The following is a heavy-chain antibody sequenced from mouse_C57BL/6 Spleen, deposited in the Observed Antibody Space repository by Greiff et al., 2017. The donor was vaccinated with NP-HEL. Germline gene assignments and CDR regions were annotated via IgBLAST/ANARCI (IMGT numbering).Heavy chain of an antibody. CDR2: INPSNGGT. Sequence: QVQLQQPGTELVKPGASVKLSCKASGYTFTSYWMHWVKQRPGQGLEWIGNINPSNGGTNYNEKFKSKATLTVDKSSSTAYMQLSSLTSEDSAVYYCARGYYYGSESPYYAMDYWGQGTSVTVSS. CDR3: ARGYYYGSESPYYAMDY. D-gene: IGHD1-1*01. J-gene: IGHJ4*01. V-gene: IGHV1-53*01. CDR1: GYTFTSYW.